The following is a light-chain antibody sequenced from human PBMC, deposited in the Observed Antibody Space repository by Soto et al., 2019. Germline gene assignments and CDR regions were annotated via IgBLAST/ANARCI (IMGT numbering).Light chain of an antibody. CDR1: QSINAW. Sequence: TQSPPTLSASVGDRVTITCRASQSINAWLAWYQQKPGQAPRLLIYGAFNRATGIPDRFSGSGSGTDFTLTFSRLEPEDFAVYYCQQYGDSPATFGPGTKVDIK. CDR3: QQYGDSPAT. CDR2: GAF. J-gene: IGKJ3*01. V-gene: IGKV3-20*01.